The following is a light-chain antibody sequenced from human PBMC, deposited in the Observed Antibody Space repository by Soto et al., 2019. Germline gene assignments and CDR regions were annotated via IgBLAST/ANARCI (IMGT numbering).Light chain of an antibody. CDR2: GAS. V-gene: IGKV3D-15*01. CDR3: QQYNNWPSIT. CDR1: QSVSSN. J-gene: IGKJ5*01. Sequence: EIVMTQSPATLSVSPGERATLSCSASQSVSSNLAWYQHKPGQAPRLLIYGASTRATGIPARFSGSGSGTEFTLTISSLQSEDFAVYYCQQYNNWPSITFGQGTRLEIK.